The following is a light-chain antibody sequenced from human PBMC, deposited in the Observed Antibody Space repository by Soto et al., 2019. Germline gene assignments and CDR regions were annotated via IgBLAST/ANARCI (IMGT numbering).Light chain of an antibody. J-gene: IGKJ2*01. CDR2: AAS. CDR1: QTISTY. Sequence: DIQMTQSPSALSASVGDRVTITCRASQTISTYLNWYQEKPGEAPKLLIYAASTLQSGVPSRFSGSGSGTDFTLSISSLQHEDFATYYCQQSLGIPYTFGQGTRLEIK. V-gene: IGKV1-39*01. CDR3: QQSLGIPYT.